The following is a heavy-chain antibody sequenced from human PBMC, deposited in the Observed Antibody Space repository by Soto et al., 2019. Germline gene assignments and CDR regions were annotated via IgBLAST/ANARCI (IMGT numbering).Heavy chain of an antibody. CDR2: IIPIFGTA. D-gene: IGHD2-2*01. J-gene: IGHJ4*02. Sequence: QVQLVQSGAEVKKPGSSVKVSCKASGGTFSSYAISWVRQAPGQGLEWMGGIIPIFGTANYAQKFQGRVTITADESTSTAYMELSSLRSEDTAVYYCARAPNRYCSSTNCYSTSWSYFDYWGQGTLVTVSS. CDR1: GGTFSSYA. CDR3: ARAPNRYCSSTNCYSTSWSYFDY. V-gene: IGHV1-69*01.